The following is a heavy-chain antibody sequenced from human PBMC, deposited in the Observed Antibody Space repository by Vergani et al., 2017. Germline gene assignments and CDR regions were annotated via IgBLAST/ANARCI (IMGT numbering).Heavy chain of an antibody. CDR1: GFTFSSYA. CDR3: AKSNGWDWSGYAHYYYYMDV. V-gene: IGHV3-23*04. D-gene: IGHD3-3*01. J-gene: IGHJ6*03. Sequence: EVQLVESGGGLVQPGRSLRLSCAASGFTFSSYAMSWVRQAPGKGLEWVSAISGSGGSTYYADSVKGRFTISRDNSKNTLYLQMNSLRAEDTAVYYCAKSNGWDWSGYAHYYYYMDVWGKGTTVTVSS. CDR2: ISGSGGST.